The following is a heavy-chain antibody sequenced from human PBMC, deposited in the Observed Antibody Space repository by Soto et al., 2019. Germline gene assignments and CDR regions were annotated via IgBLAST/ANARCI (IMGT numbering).Heavy chain of an antibody. D-gene: IGHD3-22*01. CDR2: FDPEDGET. V-gene: IGHV1-24*01. J-gene: IGHJ4*02. CDR3: ATATPLDYYDSSGPFDY. CDR1: GYTFTDLS. Sequence: ASVKVSCKVSGYTFTDLSMHWVRQAPGKGLEGMGGFDPEDGETIYAQKFQGRVTMTEDTSTDTAYMELSSLRFEDTAVYYCATATPLDYYDSSGPFDYWGQGTLVTVSS.